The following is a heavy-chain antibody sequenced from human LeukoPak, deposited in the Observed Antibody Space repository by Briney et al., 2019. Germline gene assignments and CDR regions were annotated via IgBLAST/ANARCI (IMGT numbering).Heavy chain of an antibody. Sequence: SETLSLTCTVAGGSISGYYWSWIRQPPGKGLEWIGYIYYSGSTNYNPSLKSRVTISVDTSKNKSSLKLSSVTAADTAVYYCARVGYSSSWYVVGAFDYWGRGTLVTVSS. CDR3: ARVGYSSSWYVVGAFDY. CDR1: GGSISGYY. J-gene: IGHJ4*02. V-gene: IGHV4-59*01. CDR2: IYYSGST. D-gene: IGHD6-13*01.